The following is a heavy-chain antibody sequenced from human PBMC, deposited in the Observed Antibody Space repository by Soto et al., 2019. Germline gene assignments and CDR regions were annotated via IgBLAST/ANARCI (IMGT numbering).Heavy chain of an antibody. D-gene: IGHD4-17*01. CDR2: ISYDGSNK. CDR3: ARVSDDYGDYPIYFDY. V-gene: IGHV3-30-3*01. CDR1: GFTFSSYA. Sequence: GGSLRLSCAASGFTFSSYAMHWVRQAPGKGLEWVAVISYDGSNKYYADSVKGRFTISRDNSKNTLYLQMNSLRAEDTAVYYCARVSDDYGDYPIYFDYWGQGT. J-gene: IGHJ4*02.